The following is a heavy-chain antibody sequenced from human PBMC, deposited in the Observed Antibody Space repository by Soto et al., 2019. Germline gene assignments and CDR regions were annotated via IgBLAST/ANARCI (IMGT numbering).Heavy chain of an antibody. CDR1: GGSISSSNW. CDR2: IYHSGST. J-gene: IGHJ4*02. CDR3: ASLSTKARQFDF. V-gene: IGHV4-4*02. D-gene: IGHD2-8*01. Sequence: SETLSLTCAVSGGSISSSNWWSWVRQPPGKGLEWIGEIYHSGSTNYNPSLKSRVTISVDKSKNQFSLKLSSVTAADTAVYYCASLSTKARQFDFWGQGTLVTVSS.